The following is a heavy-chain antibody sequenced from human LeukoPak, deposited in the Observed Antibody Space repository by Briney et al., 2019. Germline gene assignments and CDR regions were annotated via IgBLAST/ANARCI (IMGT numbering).Heavy chain of an antibody. CDR3: ARHRKYPLLTHFDY. D-gene: IGHD2-2*01. V-gene: IGHV4-39*01. Sequence: KPSETLSLTCTVSGGSISSSSYYWGWIRQPPGKGLEWIGSIYYSGSTYYNPSLKSRVTISVDTSKNQFSLKLSSVTAADTAVYYCARHRKYPLLTHFDYWGQGTLVTVSS. CDR2: IYYSGST. J-gene: IGHJ4*02. CDR1: GGSISSSSYY.